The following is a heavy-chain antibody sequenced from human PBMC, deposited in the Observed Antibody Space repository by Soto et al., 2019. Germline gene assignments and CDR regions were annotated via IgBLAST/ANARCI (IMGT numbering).Heavy chain of an antibody. D-gene: IGHD3-9*01. CDR1: GGSVSSGAYY. V-gene: IGHV4-31*03. Sequence: SETLSLTCTVSGGSVSSGAYYWTWIRQRPGKGLEWIGYIYYSGSTYYSPSLKSRLSISLGTSKNQFSLKLSSVTAADTAVYYCARGVGYYDILTGYPTDWYFDLWGRGTLVTVSS. CDR3: ARGVGYYDILTGYPTDWYFDL. J-gene: IGHJ2*01. CDR2: IYYSGST.